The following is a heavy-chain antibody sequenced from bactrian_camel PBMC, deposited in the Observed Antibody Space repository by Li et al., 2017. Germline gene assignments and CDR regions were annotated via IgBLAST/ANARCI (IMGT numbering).Heavy chain of an antibody. CDR1: FFILDDFE. CDR3: AAGHFLMHGGPCSLVEVAFDI. Sequence: QLVESGGGSVQTGGPLRLSCKPSFFILDDFEMMWYRQTPGNECELVASITGDGSTYYTDSVKGRFTISHDSTNDTLYLQMNDLKPEDTAMYYCAAGHFLMHGGPCSLVEVAFDIWGQGTQVTVS. D-gene: IGHD3*01. CDR2: ITGDGST. V-gene: IGHV3S61*01. J-gene: IGHJ4*01.